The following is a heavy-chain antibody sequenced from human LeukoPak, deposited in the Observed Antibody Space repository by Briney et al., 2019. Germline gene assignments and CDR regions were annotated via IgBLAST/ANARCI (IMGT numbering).Heavy chain of an antibody. CDR2: ISGSGGST. J-gene: IGHJ4*02. D-gene: IGHD6-19*01. CDR3: AKVRHSSGWYDY. Sequence: GGSLRLSCAASGFTFSSYAMSWVRQAPGKGLGWVSAISGSGGSTYYADSVKGRFTISRDNSKNTLYLQMNSPRAQDTAVYYCAKVRHSSGWYDYWGQGTLVIVSS. V-gene: IGHV3-23*01. CDR1: GFTFSSYA.